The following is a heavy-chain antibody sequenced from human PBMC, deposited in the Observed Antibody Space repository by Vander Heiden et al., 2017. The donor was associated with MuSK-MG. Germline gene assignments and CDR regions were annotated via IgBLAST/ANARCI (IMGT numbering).Heavy chain of an antibody. CDR2: VNPAGGST. D-gene: IGHD1-1*01. J-gene: IGHJ4*02. V-gene: IGHV1-46*01. CDR1: GYTFPDYY. CDR3: TRINGNFMEPFDY. Sequence: QVHLVQSGAAVKEPGASVQVSCKASGYTFPDYYVHWVRQAPGQGLEWMGVVNPAGGSTHYAQKFEDRVAMTRDVSTSTVFLDLSSLRSEDTALYYCTRINGNFMEPFDYWGQGTLIIVSS.